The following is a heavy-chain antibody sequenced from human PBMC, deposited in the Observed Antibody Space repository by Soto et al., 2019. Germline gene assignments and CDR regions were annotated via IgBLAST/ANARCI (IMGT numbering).Heavy chain of an antibody. V-gene: IGHV1-69*18. CDR3: AREADRSWLHLCDS. D-gene: IGHD5-12*01. Sequence: QVQLVQSGAEVKKPGSSVKVSCMASGGTFSTYGVSWVRQAPGQGLEWMGNIIPLVGTTNHAQKFQGRVTISVDESMTTAYMEMRGLRSDDTAVYFCAREADRSWLHLCDSWGQGTLVTVSS. CDR2: IIPLVGTT. CDR1: GGTFSTYG. J-gene: IGHJ4*02.